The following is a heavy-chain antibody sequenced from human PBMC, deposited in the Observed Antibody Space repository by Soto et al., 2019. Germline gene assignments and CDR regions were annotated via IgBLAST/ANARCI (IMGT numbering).Heavy chain of an antibody. J-gene: IGHJ6*02. CDR2: IWYDGSNK. CDR3: ARDGFLVVAVLAYYYYYGMDV. D-gene: IGHD2-15*01. Sequence: GGSLRLSCAASGFTFSSYGMHWVRQAPGKGLEWVAVIWYDGSNKYYADSVKGRFTISRDNSKNTLYLQMNSLRAEDTAVYYCARDGFLVVAVLAYYYYYGMDVWGQGTTVTVSS. CDR1: GFTFSSYG. V-gene: IGHV3-33*01.